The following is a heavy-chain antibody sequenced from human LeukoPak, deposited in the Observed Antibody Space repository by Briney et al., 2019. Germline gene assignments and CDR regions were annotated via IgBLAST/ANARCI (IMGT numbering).Heavy chain of an antibody. CDR3: ARSTRDYFEY. CDR1: GGTFSSSSW. Sequence: SETLSLACAVSGGTFSSSSWRWGVRPPPGEVVEWSGKINRSRCTNYNPSLKSRFAISVDKSKNQLSLKLSSVTAADTAVYYCARSTRDYFEYWGQGTLVRVSS. J-gene: IGHJ4*02. CDR2: INRSRCT. V-gene: IGHV4-4*02.